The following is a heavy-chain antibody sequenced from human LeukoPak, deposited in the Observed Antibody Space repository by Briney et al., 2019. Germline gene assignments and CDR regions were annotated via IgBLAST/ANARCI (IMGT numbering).Heavy chain of an antibody. CDR2: IYYSGST. V-gene: IGHV4-30-4*08. CDR3: ARARPYDSSFDY. J-gene: IGHJ4*02. D-gene: IGHD3-22*01. Sequence: PSETPSLTCTVSGGSISSGDYYWSWIRQPPGKGLEWIGYIYYSGSTSYYPSLKSRVTISVDTSKNQFSLKLSSVTAADTAVYYCARARPYDSSFDYWGQGTLVTVSS. CDR1: GGSISSGDYY.